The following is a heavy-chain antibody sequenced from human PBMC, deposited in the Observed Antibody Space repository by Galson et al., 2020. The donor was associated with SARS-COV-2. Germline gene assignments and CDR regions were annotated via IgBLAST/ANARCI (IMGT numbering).Heavy chain of an antibody. Sequence: ASVKVSCKVSGYTLTELSMHWVRQAPGKGLEWMGGFDPEDGETIYAQKFQGRVTMTEDTSTDTAYMELSSLRSEDTAMYYCATGSPVAPPADWFDPWGQGTLVTVSS. CDR1: GYTLTELS. D-gene: IGHD6-19*01. CDR2: FDPEDGET. V-gene: IGHV1-24*01. J-gene: IGHJ5*02. CDR3: ATGSPVAPPADWFDP.